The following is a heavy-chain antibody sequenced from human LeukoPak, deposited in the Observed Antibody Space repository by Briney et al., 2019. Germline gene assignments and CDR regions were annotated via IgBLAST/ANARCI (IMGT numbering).Heavy chain of an antibody. CDR3: AKDPRIAVALYYFDY. J-gene: IGHJ4*02. CDR2: ISGSGGST. V-gene: IGHV3-23*01. D-gene: IGHD6-19*01. Sequence: GGSLRLSCAASGFTFSSYAMSWVRQAPGKGLEWVSAISGSGGSTYYADSVKGRFTISRDNSKNTLYLQMNNLRAEDTAVYYCAKDPRIAVALYYFDYWGQGTLVTVSS. CDR1: GFTFSSYA.